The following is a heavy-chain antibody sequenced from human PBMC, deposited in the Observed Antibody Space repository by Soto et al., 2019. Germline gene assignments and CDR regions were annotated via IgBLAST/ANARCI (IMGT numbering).Heavy chain of an antibody. D-gene: IGHD6-13*01. CDR2: IYYSGST. CDR3: ARTGIAAPDY. J-gene: IGHJ4*02. V-gene: IGHV4-59*01. CDR1: GGSISSSY. Sequence: PSETLSLTCTVSGGSISSSYWSWIRQPPGKGLEWIGYIYYSGSTYYNPSLKSRVTISVDTSKNQFSLKLSSVTAADTAVYYCARTGIAAPDYWGQGTLVTVSS.